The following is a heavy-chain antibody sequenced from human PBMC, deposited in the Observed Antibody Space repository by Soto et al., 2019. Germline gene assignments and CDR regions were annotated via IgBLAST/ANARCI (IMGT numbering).Heavy chain of an antibody. J-gene: IGHJ6*02. CDR2: INSDGSST. CDR3: ARSIAAAGIRYYYYGMDV. D-gene: IGHD6-13*01. V-gene: IGHV3-74*01. CDR1: GFTFSSYW. Sequence: LRLSCAASGFTFSSYWMHWVRQAPGKGLVWVSRINSDGSSTSYADSVKGRFTISRDNAKNTLYLQMNSLRAEDTAVYYCARSIAAAGIRYYYYGMDVWGQGTTVTVSS.